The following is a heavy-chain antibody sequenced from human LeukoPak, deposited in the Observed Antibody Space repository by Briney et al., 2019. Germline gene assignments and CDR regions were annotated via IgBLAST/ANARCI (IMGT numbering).Heavy chain of an antibody. CDR1: GGSISSGDYY. D-gene: IGHD1-26*01. V-gene: IGHV4-30-4*08. J-gene: IGHJ4*02. CDR3: ARALHTPGWPYSGSPARLFDY. CDR2: IYYSGST. Sequence: SETLSLTCTVSGGSISSGDYYWSWIRQPPGKGLEWIGYIYYSGSTYYNPSLKSRVTISVDTSKNQFSLKLSSVTAADTAVYYCARALHTPGWPYSGSPARLFDYWGQGTLVTVSS.